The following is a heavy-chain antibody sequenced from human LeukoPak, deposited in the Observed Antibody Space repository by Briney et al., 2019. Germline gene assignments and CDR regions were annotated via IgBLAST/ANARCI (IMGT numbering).Heavy chain of an antibody. CDR2: ISAYNGNT. V-gene: IGHV1-18*01. CDR3: ARRLPAANHDAFDI. Sequence: ASVKVSCKASGYTFTSYGISWVRQAPGQGLEWMGWISAYNGNTNYAQKLQGRVTMTTDTSTSTAYMELRSLRSDDTAVYYCARRLPAANHDAFDIWGQGTMVTVSS. D-gene: IGHD2-2*01. J-gene: IGHJ3*02. CDR1: GYTFTSYG.